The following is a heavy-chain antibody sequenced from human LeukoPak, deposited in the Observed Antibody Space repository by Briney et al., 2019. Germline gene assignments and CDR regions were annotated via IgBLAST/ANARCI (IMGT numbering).Heavy chain of an antibody. CDR1: GFTFSAYV. CDR3: ARRADINYFYMDV. V-gene: IGHV3-30*03. CDR2: ISYDGGDK. J-gene: IGHJ6*03. Sequence: GGSLRLSCAASGFTFSAYVLHWVRQAPGKGLEWVAVISYDGGDKYYADSVKGRFTISRDNSKNTLYLQLDSLGDEDTAVYYCARRADINYFYMDVWGKGTTVTVSS.